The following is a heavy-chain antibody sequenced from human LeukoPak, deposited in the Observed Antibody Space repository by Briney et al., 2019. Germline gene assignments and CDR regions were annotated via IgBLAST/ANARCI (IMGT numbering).Heavy chain of an antibody. CDR1: GFTFSNAW. CDR2: IKSKTDGGTT. J-gene: IGHJ4*02. CDR3: TTDPVYSAVAGSDY. Sequence: PGGSLRLSCAASGFTFSNAWMSWVRQAPGKGLEWVGRIKSKTDGGTTDYAAPVKGRFTISRDDSKNTLYLQMNSLKTEDTAVYYCTTDPVYSAVAGSDYWGQGTLVTVSS. D-gene: IGHD6-19*01. V-gene: IGHV3-15*01.